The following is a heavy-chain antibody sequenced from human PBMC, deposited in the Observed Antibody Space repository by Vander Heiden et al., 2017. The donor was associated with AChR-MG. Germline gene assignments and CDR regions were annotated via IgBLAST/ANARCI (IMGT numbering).Heavy chain of an antibody. CDR1: GGSISSSSYY. CDR2: IYYSGST. Sequence: QLQLQESGPGLVKPSETLSLTCTVSGGSISSSSYYWGWIRQPPGKGLEWIGSIYYSGSTYYNPSLKSRVTISVDTSKNQFSLKLSSVTAADTAVYYCGVVVAATPYYYYGMDVWGQGTTVTVSS. CDR3: GVVVAATPYYYYGMDV. J-gene: IGHJ6*02. D-gene: IGHD2-15*01. V-gene: IGHV4-39*01.